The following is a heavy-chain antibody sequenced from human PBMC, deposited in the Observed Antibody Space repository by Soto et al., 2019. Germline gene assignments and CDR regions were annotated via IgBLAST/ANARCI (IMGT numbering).Heavy chain of an antibody. V-gene: IGHV3-33*01. CDR2: IWYDGSNK. CDR3: ARDSLIWDDAFDI. J-gene: IGHJ3*02. D-gene: IGHD1-26*01. CDR1: GFTFSSYG. Sequence: GGSLRLSCAASGFTFSSYGMHWVRQAPGKGLEWVAVIWYDGSNKYYADSVKGRFTISRDNSKNTLYLQMNSLRAEDTAVYYCARDSLIWDDAFDIWGQGTMVTVSS.